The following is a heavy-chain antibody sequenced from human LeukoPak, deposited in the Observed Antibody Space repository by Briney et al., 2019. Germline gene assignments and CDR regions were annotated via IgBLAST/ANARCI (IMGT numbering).Heavy chain of an antibody. Sequence: PGGSLRLSCAASGFTFSSYSMSWVRQAPGKGLEWVSTLSGSGGSTYYADSVKGRFTISRDNSKNTLYLQMNSLRAEDTAIYYCTKDHPYYYGSGSSQGDVWRQGTTVTVSS. CDR3: TKDHPYYYGSGSSQGDV. CDR2: LSGSGGST. J-gene: IGHJ6*02. CDR1: GFTFSSYS. V-gene: IGHV3-23*01. D-gene: IGHD3-10*01.